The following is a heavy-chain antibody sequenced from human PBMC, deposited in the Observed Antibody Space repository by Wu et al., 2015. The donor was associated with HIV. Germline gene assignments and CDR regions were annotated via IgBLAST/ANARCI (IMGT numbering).Heavy chain of an antibody. Sequence: QIHLVQSGPEVKEPGASVKVSCKASGYLFTMYGINWVRQAPGQGLEWMGWISGDNGKTSYAQKVQGRAFLTADTSTNTSYLELRGLRLDDTALYFCVRDYIPRTIPVAGWAFDIWGQGTLVIVSS. CDR3: VRDYIPRTIPVAGWAFDI. D-gene: IGHD6-19*01. J-gene: IGHJ3*02. V-gene: IGHV1-18*01. CDR2: ISGDNGKT. CDR1: GYLFTMYG.